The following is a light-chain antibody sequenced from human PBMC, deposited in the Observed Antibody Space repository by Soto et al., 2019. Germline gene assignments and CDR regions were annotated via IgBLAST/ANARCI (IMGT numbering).Light chain of an antibody. Sequence: QSVLTQPPSASGTPGQTISISCSGSTSNIGSNYVYWYQQLPGTDPKLLIYSNNERPSGVPDRSSGSKSGTSASLAISGLRPEDEADYYWASWDDRLSGLVFGGGTKLTV. J-gene: IGLJ2*01. CDR1: TSNIGSNY. CDR3: ASWDDRLSGLV. V-gene: IGLV1-47*02. CDR2: SNN.